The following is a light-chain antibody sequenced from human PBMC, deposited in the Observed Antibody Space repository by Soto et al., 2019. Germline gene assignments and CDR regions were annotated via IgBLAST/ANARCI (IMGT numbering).Light chain of an antibody. V-gene: IGKV3D-15*01. CDR1: QSVSSSY. CDR2: GAS. J-gene: IGKJ1*01. Sequence: EIVMTQSPATLSVSPGERATLSCRASQSVSSSYLAWYQQKPGQAPRLLIYGASSRATGIPDRFSGSGSGTEFTLTISSLQSEDFAVYYCQQYNDWPTSGQGTKVDIK. CDR3: QQYNDWPT.